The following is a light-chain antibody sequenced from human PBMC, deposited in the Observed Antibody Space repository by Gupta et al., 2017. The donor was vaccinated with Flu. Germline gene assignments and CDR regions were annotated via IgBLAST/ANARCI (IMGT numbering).Light chain of an antibody. CDR2: AKN. CDR3: NSLVSICPHSV. CDR1: SLSGSY. Sequence: VSVALGQSVSITCQGDSLSGSYASWYQQKPAQAPVLVLYAKNNRPSGIPDRFSGSSSGSTASFTTTWSQPEHQAHYYCNSLVSICPHSVFG. V-gene: IGLV3-19*01. J-gene: IGLJ1*01.